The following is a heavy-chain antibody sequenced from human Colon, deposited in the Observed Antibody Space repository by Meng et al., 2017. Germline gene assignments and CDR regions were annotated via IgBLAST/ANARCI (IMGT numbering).Heavy chain of an antibody. CDR2: IFYTGTA. J-gene: IGHJ4*02. CDR1: GLSIGTTGDY. D-gene: IGHD2-8*02. Sequence: VRPQGPGPGLVKPSQTLSLTCNVSGLSIGTTGDYWTWIRQRPGKGLEWIGKIFYTGTAHYNPSLKTRAAMSVDRSKNQFSLKLSSVTAADTAVYYCARADCTAGICYQFDNWGQGTLVTVSS. CDR3: ARADCTAGICYQFDN. V-gene: IGHV4-31*03.